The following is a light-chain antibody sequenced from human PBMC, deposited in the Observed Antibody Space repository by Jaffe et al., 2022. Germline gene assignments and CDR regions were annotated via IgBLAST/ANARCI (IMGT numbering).Light chain of an antibody. CDR2: GAS. V-gene: IGKV3-15*01. Sequence: EIVMTQSPATLSVSPGGRATLSCRASQSIDRNLAWYQQMPGQAPRLLISGASARATGVPARFSGSGSGTDFNLTISSLQSGDFAIYYCQQYKNWFRVTFGGGTKVEIE. J-gene: IGKJ4*01. CDR1: QSIDRN. CDR3: QQYKNWFRVT.